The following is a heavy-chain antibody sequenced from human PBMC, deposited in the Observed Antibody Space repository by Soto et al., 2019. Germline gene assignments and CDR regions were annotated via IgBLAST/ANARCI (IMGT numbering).Heavy chain of an antibody. CDR1: GFTFTRYS. CDR2: ISSNTNYI. V-gene: IGHV3-21*01. J-gene: IGHJ4*02. CDR3: ARESEDLTSNFDY. Sequence: GGSLRLSCAASGFTFTRYSMNWVRQAPGKGLEWVSSISSNTNYIYYADSMKGRFTVSRDNAKNSVYLEMNSLRAEDTALYYCARESEDLTSNFDYWGQGTLVTVSS.